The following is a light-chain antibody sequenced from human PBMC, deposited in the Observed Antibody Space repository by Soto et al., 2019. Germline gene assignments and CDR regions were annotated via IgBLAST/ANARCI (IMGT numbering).Light chain of an antibody. J-gene: IGKJ1*01. CDR2: RAS. V-gene: IGKV3-15*01. CDR3: LQYNNLWA. CDR1: QNIYYN. Sequence: ILLTQSPATVSVSPGESATLSCRASQNIYYNVAWYQHRPGQAPRLLIYRASTRAPGVPARFSGSGAVTEFTLTISSLQPEDFTVYSCLQYNNLWAFGQGTKVEI.